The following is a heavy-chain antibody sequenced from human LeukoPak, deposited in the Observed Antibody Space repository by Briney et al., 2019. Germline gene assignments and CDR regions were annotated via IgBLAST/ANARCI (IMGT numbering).Heavy chain of an antibody. V-gene: IGHV3-9*01. CDR1: GFTFDDYA. D-gene: IGHD3-10*01. J-gene: IGHJ5*02. CDR3: ERITMA. CDR2: ISWNSGSI. Sequence: PGGSLRLSCAASGFTFDDYAMHWVRQAPGKGLEWVSGISWNSGSIGYADSVKGRFTISRDSAKNSLYLQMNSLRAEDTALYYCERITMALGQGTLVTVSS.